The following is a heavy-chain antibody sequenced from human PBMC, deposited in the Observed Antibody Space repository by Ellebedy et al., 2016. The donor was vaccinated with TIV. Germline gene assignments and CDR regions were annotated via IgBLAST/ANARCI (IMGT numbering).Heavy chain of an antibody. D-gene: IGHD4-23*01. CDR2: IRTDGSNK. CDR3: ARDRWPYFFDC. V-gene: IGHV3-30*02. Sequence: GESLKISCVASGFSFSSYGMHWARQAPGKGLEWVAFIRTDGSNKFYTESVEGRFTISRDNVKNIVHLQTNSLRAEDTAVYYCARDRWPYFFDCWGQGTLVTVSS. CDR1: GFSFSSYG. J-gene: IGHJ4*02.